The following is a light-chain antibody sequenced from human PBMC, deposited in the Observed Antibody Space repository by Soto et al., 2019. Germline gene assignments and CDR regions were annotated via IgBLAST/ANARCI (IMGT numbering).Light chain of an antibody. CDR3: QQRHMWPIT. V-gene: IGKV3-11*01. CDR1: QSVSSN. J-gene: IGKJ5*01. Sequence: EIVLTQSPGTLSLSPGERATLSFRASQSVSSNLAWYQQKPGQAPRLLIYGASTRATGIPARFSGSGSGTEFTLTISSLEPEDSAVYYCQQRHMWPITFGQGTRLEIK. CDR2: GAS.